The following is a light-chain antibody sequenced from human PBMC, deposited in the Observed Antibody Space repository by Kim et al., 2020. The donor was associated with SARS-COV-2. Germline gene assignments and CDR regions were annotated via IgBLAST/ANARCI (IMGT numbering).Light chain of an antibody. J-gene: IGLJ3*02. CDR3: HVWDSSTAV. CDR1: NIGSKN. CDR2: RDN. V-gene: IGLV3-9*01. Sequence: SVALGQAARITGGGNNIGSKNVHGYHRKPGQAPVLVIYRDNNRPSGIPERFSGSNSGNTATLTISRAQAGDVDDYYGHVWDSSTAVFGGGTKVTVL.